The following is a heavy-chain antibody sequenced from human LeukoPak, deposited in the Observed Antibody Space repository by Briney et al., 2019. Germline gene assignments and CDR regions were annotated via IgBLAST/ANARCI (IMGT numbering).Heavy chain of an antibody. D-gene: IGHD1-26*01. CDR2: IYYSGST. CDR1: GGSISSSSYY. V-gene: IGHV4-39*07. CDR3: ARVKRSGAYFDY. J-gene: IGHJ4*02. Sequence: SETLSLTCTVSGGSISSSSYYWGWLRQPPGKGLEWIGSIYYSGSTYYNPSLKSRVTISVDTSKNQFSLKLSSVTAADTAVYYCARVKRSGAYFDYWGQGTLVTVSS.